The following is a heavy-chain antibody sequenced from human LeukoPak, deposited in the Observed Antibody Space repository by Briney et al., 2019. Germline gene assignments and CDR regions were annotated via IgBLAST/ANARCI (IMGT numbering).Heavy chain of an antibody. J-gene: IGHJ6*02. D-gene: IGHD3-3*01. V-gene: IGHV3-7*01. Sequence: GGSLRLSCAASGFTFSSYWMSWVRQAPGKGLEWVANIKQDGSEKYYVDSVKGRFTISRDNAKNSLYLQMNSLRAEDTAVYYCARDWPTIFGLQFSNYYGMDVWGQGTTVTVSS. CDR2: IKQDGSEK. CDR3: ARDWPTIFGLQFSNYYGMDV. CDR1: GFTFSSYW.